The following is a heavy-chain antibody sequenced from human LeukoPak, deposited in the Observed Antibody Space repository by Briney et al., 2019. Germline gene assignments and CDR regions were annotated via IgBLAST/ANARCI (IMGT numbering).Heavy chain of an antibody. CDR1: GFTFSSYG. Sequence: GRSLRLSCAASGFTFSSYGMHWVRQAPGKGLEWVAVISYDGSNKYYADSVKGRFTISRDNSKNTLYLQMNSLRAEDTAVYYCAKGDYGDYNDAFDIWGQGTMVTVSS. CDR3: AKGDYGDYNDAFDI. CDR2: ISYDGSNK. D-gene: IGHD4-17*01. V-gene: IGHV3-30*18. J-gene: IGHJ3*02.